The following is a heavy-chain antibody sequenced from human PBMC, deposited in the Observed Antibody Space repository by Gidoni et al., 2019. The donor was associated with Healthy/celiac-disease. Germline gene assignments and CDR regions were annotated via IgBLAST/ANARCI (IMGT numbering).Heavy chain of an antibody. Sequence: EVQLLESGGGLVQPGGSLRLSCAASGFTCSSYALSWVRQAPGKVLEWVSAISGSGGSTYYADSVKGRFTISRDNSKNTLYLQMNRLRAEDTAVYYCAKAFSYFDYWGQGTLVTVSS. CDR3: AKAFSYFDY. CDR2: ISGSGGST. V-gene: IGHV3-23*01. J-gene: IGHJ4*02. CDR1: GFTCSSYA.